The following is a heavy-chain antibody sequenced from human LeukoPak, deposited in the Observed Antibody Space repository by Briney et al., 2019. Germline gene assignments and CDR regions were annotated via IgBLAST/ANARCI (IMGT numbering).Heavy chain of an antibody. Sequence: SETLSLTCTVSGGSISSSSYYWGWIRHPPGKGLEWIGSIYYTRSTYYNPSLKSRVTISVDTSKNQFSLKLTSVTAADTAVYYSARGVTMIVVVIHDWYFDLWGRGTLVTVSS. CDR2: IYYTRST. D-gene: IGHD3-22*01. V-gene: IGHV4-39*01. CDR3: ARGVTMIVVVIHDWYFDL. CDR1: GGSISSSSYY. J-gene: IGHJ2*01.